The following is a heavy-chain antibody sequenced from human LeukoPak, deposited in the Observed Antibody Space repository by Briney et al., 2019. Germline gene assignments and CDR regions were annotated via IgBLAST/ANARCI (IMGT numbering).Heavy chain of an antibody. J-gene: IGHJ4*02. Sequence: PSETLSLTCTVSGGSISSYYWSWIRQPPGKGLEGIGYIYYSGSTNYNPSLKSRVTISVDTSKNQFSLKLSSVTAADTAVYSCARGLLSYYDYVWGSYRYSRGYFDYGGQGTLVTVSS. CDR1: GGSISSYY. CDR2: IYYSGST. CDR3: ARGLLSYYDYVWGSYRYSRGYFDY. V-gene: IGHV4-59*12. D-gene: IGHD3-16*02.